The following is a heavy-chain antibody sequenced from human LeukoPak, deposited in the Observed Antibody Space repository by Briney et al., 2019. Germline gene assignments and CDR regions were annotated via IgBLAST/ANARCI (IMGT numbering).Heavy chain of an antibody. CDR1: GSTFDDYA. V-gene: IGHV3-43*02. CDR2: ISGDGGST. D-gene: IGHD3-10*01. J-gene: IGHJ4*02. Sequence: GGSLILSCAASGSTFDDYAMHWVRQAPGKGLEWVSLISGDGGSTYYADSVKGRFTISRDNSKNSLYLQMNSLRTEDTALYYCAKDNSWFGELVDYWGQGTLVTVSS. CDR3: AKDNSWFGELVDY.